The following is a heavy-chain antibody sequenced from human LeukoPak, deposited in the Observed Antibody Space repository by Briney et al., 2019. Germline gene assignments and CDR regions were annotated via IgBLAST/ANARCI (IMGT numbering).Heavy chain of an antibody. V-gene: IGHV1-8*01. CDR3: ARSRFRGSSWRDYYYYMDV. CDR2: INPNKGKT. Sequence: GASVKVSCKGSGYTLTRYDINWVRQATGQGRDWMGFINPNKGKTGNVQKFQGRLTMTRNTSISTAYMELSSLRSEDTAVYYCARSRFRGSSWRDYYYYMDVWGKGSTVTVSS. J-gene: IGHJ6*03. D-gene: IGHD1-26*01. CDR1: GYTLTRYD.